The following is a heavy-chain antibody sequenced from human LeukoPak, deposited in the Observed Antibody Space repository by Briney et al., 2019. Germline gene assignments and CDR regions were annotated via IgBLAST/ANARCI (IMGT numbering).Heavy chain of an antibody. D-gene: IGHD3-16*01. CDR2: ISAYNGNT. CDR3: ARDSRGGGSYPDYFDY. J-gene: IGHJ4*02. Sequence: GGTLRLSCAASGFTFTSYGISWVRQAPGQGLEWMGWISAYNGNTNYAQKLQGRVTMTTDTSTSTAYMELRSLRSDDTAVYYCARDSRGGGSYPDYFDYWGQGTLVTVSS. CDR1: GFTFTSYG. V-gene: IGHV1-18*01.